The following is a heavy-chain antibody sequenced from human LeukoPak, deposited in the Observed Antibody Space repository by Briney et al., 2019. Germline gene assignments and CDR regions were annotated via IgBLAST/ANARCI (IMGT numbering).Heavy chain of an antibody. CDR1: GFTFSNYC. CDR3: ARDDSNARANY. V-gene: IGHV3-74*01. CDR2: IDTDGSST. Sequence: GRSLRLSCAASGFTFSNYCMHWVRHAPAKGLVLVSRIDTDGSSTVYADSLKGRFTISRDNAKNTLYLQMNSLRAEDTAVYYCARDDSNARANYWGQGTLVTVSS. J-gene: IGHJ4*02. D-gene: IGHD3-22*01.